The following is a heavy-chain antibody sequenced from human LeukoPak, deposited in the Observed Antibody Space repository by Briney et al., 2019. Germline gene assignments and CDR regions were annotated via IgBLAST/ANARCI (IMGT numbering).Heavy chain of an antibody. CDR3: ARGSGSYYNL. V-gene: IGHV4-34*01. CDR2: INHSGST. D-gene: IGHD3-10*01. Sequence: SETLSLTCAVYGGSFSGYYWSWIRQPPGKGLEWIGEINHSGSTNYNPSLKSRVTISVDTSKNQFSLKLSSVTAADTAVYYCARGSGSYYNLWGQGTLVTVSS. CDR1: GGSFSGYY. J-gene: IGHJ4*02.